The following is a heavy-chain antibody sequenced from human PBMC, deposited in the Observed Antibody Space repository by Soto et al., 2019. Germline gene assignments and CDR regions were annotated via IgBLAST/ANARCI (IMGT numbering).Heavy chain of an antibody. CDR2: INADSGNT. CDR1: GYTFTAHT. CDR3: ARGGHRQRWLGGAPDF. V-gene: IGHV1-3*01. J-gene: IGHJ4*02. Sequence: QVQLVQSGAEVRKPGASVKVSCQAFGYTFTAHTMHWARQAPGQRLEWMGWINADSGNTKYSQKVQGRETITWDTSASTAYMQLSSLRSEDTAVYYCARGGHRQRWLGGAPDFWGQGTLVTVSS. D-gene: IGHD5-18*01.